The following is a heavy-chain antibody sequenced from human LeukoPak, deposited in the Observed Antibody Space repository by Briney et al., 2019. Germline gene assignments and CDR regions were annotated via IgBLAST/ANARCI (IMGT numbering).Heavy chain of an antibody. Sequence: PSETLSLTYSVSGYSISSGYYWGWIRRPPGKGLEWIGSIYHSGSTYYNPSLKSRVTISVDTSKNQFSLKLTSVTAADTTVYYCARHGSGSYFRLSHAFDIWGQGTMVTVSS. D-gene: IGHD1-26*01. CDR3: ARHGSGSYFRLSHAFDI. J-gene: IGHJ3*02. CDR2: IYHSGST. V-gene: IGHV4-38-2*01. CDR1: GYSISSGYY.